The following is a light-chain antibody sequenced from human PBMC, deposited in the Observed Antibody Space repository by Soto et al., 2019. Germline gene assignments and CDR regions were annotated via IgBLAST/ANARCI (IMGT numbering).Light chain of an antibody. CDR1: SSDVGGYRY. CDR2: EVS. Sequence: QSVLTQPASVSGSPGQSITISCTGTSSDVGGYRYVSWFQQHPGKAPKVVIYEVSNRPSGVSNRFSGSKSGNTASLTISGIHAEEEADYYCSSYRRGDIPYVFGTGTKVTVL. CDR3: SSYRRGDIPYV. J-gene: IGLJ1*01. V-gene: IGLV2-14*01.